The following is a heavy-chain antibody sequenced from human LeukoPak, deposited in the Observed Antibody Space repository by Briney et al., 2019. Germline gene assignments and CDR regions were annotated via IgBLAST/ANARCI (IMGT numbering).Heavy chain of an antibody. D-gene: IGHD6-13*01. Sequence: GGSLRLSCAASGFPFSTYWMSWVRQAPGKGLEWVGNIKQDGSEKYYVDSVKGRFTISRDNAKNSLYLQMNSLRAEDTAMYYCARDSAGNDYWGQGTLVTVSS. V-gene: IGHV3-7*01. J-gene: IGHJ4*02. CDR1: GFPFSTYW. CDR2: IKQDGSEK. CDR3: ARDSAGNDY.